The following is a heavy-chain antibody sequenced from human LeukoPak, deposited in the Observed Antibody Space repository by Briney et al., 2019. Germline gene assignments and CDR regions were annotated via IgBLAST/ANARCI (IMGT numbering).Heavy chain of an antibody. D-gene: IGHD6-6*01. CDR1: GYTFTSYY. CDR3: ARYKEGTSSSSVWFDP. J-gene: IGHJ5*02. CDR2: ISAYNGNT. V-gene: IGHV1-18*04. Sequence: ASVKVSCKASGYTFTSYYMHWVRQAPGQGLEWMGWISAYNGNTNYAQKLQGRVTMTTDTSTSTAYMELRSLRSDDTAVYYCARYKEGTSSSSVWFDPWGQGTLVTVSS.